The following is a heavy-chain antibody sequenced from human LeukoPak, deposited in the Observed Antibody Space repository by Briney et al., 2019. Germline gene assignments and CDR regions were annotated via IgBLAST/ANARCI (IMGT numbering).Heavy chain of an antibody. V-gene: IGHV4-30-4*08. CDR1: GGSISSYY. D-gene: IGHD3-22*01. CDR3: ARGDSSGYLPFDY. CDR2: IYYSGST. Sequence: SETLSLTCTVSGGSISSYYWSWIRQPPGKGLEWIGYIYYSGSTYYNPSLKSRVTISVDTSKNQFSLKLSSVTAADTAVYYCARGDSSGYLPFDYWGQGTLVTVSS. J-gene: IGHJ4*02.